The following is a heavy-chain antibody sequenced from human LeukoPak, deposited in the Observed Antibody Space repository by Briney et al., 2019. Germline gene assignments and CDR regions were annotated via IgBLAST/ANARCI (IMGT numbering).Heavy chain of an antibody. Sequence: GGSLRLSCAASGFTFTSYSMNWVRQAPGKGLVWVSRVSSDGSITDYTDSVKGRFTISRDNAKNTLYLQMNSLRAEDTAMYYCVRAVGGNDGRTFGYWAQGTLVTVSS. D-gene: IGHD3-3*01. CDR1: GFTFTSYS. J-gene: IGHJ4*02. CDR3: VRAVGGNDGRTFGY. V-gene: IGHV3-74*01. CDR2: VSSDGSIT.